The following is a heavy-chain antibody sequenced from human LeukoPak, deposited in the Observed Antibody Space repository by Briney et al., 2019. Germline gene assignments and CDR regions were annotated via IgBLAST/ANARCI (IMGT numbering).Heavy chain of an antibody. Sequence: SETLSLTCAVYGGSFSGYYWSWIRQPPGKGLEWIGEINHSGSTNYNPSLKSRVTISVDTSKNQFSLKLSSVTAADTAVYYCARHVPSMVRGHMDVWGKGTTVTISS. V-gene: IGHV4-34*01. CDR1: GGSFSGYY. CDR2: INHSGST. D-gene: IGHD3-10*01. J-gene: IGHJ6*03. CDR3: ARHVPSMVRGHMDV.